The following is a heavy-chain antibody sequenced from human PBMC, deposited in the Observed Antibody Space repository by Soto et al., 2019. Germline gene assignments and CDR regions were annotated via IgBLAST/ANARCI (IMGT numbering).Heavy chain of an antibody. V-gene: IGHV3-23*01. CDR1: GFTFSSYA. CDR3: AKTPYYDILTGLGWFDP. J-gene: IGHJ5*02. D-gene: IGHD3-9*01. Sequence: GGSLRLSCAASGFTFSSYAMSWVRQAPGKGLEWVSAISGSGGSTYYADSVKGRFTISRDNSKNTLYLQMNSLRAEDTAVYYCAKTPYYDILTGLGWFDPWGQGTLVTVSS. CDR2: ISGSGGST.